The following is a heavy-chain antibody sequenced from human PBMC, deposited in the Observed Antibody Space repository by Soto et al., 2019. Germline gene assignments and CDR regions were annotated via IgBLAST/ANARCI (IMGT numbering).Heavy chain of an antibody. Sequence: GGSLRLSCAASGFTFSNAWMSWVRQAPGKGLEWVGRIKSKTDGGTTDYAAPVKGRFTISRDDSKNTLYLQMNSPKTEDTAVYYCTIYPGVYCSGGSCYNFDYWGQGTLVTVSS. J-gene: IGHJ4*02. CDR1: GFTFSNAW. D-gene: IGHD2-15*01. V-gene: IGHV3-15*01. CDR2: IKSKTDGGTT. CDR3: TIYPGVYCSGGSCYNFDY.